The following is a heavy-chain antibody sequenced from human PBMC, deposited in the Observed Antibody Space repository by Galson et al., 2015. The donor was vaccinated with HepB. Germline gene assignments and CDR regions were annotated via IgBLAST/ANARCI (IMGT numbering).Heavy chain of an antibody. V-gene: IGHV3-48*04. Sequence: SLRLSCAASGFTFSAYSMNWVRQAPGKGLEWVSYISSSSGSIYYADSVKGRFTISRDNAKNSLYLQMNSLRAEDTAVYYCARIGYSGYDHLDYWGQGTLVTVSS. CDR1: GFTFSAYS. D-gene: IGHD5-12*01. J-gene: IGHJ4*02. CDR3: ARIGYSGYDHLDY. CDR2: ISSSSGSI.